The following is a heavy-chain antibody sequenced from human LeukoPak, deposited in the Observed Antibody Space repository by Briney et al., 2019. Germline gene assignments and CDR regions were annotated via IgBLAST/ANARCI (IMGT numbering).Heavy chain of an antibody. CDR3: ARHGPHHYYYYMDV. V-gene: IGHV4-39*01. CDR2: IYYSGST. CDR1: GGSISSSSYY. J-gene: IGHJ6*03. Sequence: SETLSLTCTVSGGSISSSSYYWGWIRQPPGKGLEWIGSIYYSGSTYYSPSLKSRVTISVDTSKNQFSLKLSSVTAADTAVYYCARHGPHHYYYYMDVWGKGTTVTISS.